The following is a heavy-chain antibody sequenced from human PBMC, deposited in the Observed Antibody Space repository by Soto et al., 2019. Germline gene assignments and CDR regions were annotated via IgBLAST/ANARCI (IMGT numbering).Heavy chain of an antibody. J-gene: IGHJ6*02. D-gene: IGHD4-4*01. V-gene: IGHV4-39*01. Sequence: QLQLQESGPGLVKPSETLSLTCTVSGGSISSSSYYWGWIRQPPGKGLEWIGSIYYSGSTYYNPSLQSRVTISVDTSKNQFSLKLSSVTAADTAVYYCARLPGWRKADSNHYYYGMDVWGQGTTVTVSS. CDR1: GGSISSSSYY. CDR2: IYYSGST. CDR3: ARLPGWRKADSNHYYYGMDV.